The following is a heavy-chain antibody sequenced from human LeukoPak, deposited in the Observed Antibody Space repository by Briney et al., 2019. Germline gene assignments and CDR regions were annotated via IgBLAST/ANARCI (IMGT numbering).Heavy chain of an antibody. D-gene: IGHD2-2*01. CDR3: ARDRRCSSTSCPLDY. CDR1: GYTLTELS. V-gene: IGHV1-24*01. CDR2: FDPEDGET. Sequence: ASVKVSCKVSGYTLTELSMHWVRQAPGKGLEWMGGFDPEDGETIYAQKFQGRVTITADESTSTAYMELSSLRSEDTAVYYCARDRRCSSTSCPLDYWGQGTLVTVSS. J-gene: IGHJ4*02.